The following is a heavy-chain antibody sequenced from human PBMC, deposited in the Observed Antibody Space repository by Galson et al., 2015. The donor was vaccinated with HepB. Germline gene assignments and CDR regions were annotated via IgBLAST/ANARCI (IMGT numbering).Heavy chain of an antibody. D-gene: IGHD6-19*01. CDR2: IYYSGST. CDR3: ARHPKEQWLGDAFDI. CDR1: GGSISSYY. J-gene: IGHJ3*02. V-gene: IGHV4-59*08. Sequence: SETLSLTCTVSGGSISSYYWSWIRQPPGKGLEWIGYIYYSGSTNYNPSLKSRVTISVDTSKNQFSLKLSSVTAADTAVYYCARHPKEQWLGDAFDIWGQGTMVTVSS.